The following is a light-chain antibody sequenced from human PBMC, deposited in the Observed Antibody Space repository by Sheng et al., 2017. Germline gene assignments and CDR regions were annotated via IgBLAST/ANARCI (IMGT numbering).Light chain of an antibody. CDR2: AAS. CDR3: QQVTIFPYT. CDR1: QGINTY. Sequence: QLTQSPSSLSASVGDRVIITCRASQGINTYLAWYQQKPEKAPHLLIYAASTLQSGVPPRFSGSGSGTDFTLTISSLQPEDFATYYCQQVTIFPYTFGQGTKLEIK. V-gene: IGKV1-9*01. J-gene: IGKJ2*01.